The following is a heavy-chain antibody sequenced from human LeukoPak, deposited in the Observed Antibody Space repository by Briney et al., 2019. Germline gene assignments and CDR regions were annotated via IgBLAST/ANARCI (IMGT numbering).Heavy chain of an antibody. Sequence: SETLSLTCTVSGVSIGAYYWTWIRQPPGKGLEWVGYMYYSGVTNYNPSLKSRVTISVDTSKNQISLKLSSVTAADTAVYYCASQFGVRYFDYWGQGTLVTVFS. CDR1: GVSIGAYY. CDR2: MYYSGVT. V-gene: IGHV4-59*08. D-gene: IGHD3-10*01. CDR3: ASQFGVRYFDY. J-gene: IGHJ4*02.